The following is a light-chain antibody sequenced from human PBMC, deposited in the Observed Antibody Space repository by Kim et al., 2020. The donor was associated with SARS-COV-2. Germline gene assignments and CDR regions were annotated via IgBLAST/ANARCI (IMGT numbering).Light chain of an antibody. CDR1: QNIRTY. J-gene: IGKJ3*01. Sequence: DIQMTQSPSSLSASVGGRVTITCRASQNIRTYLNWYQQKPGKAPKLLIFAASSLQSGVPSRFSGSGSGTDFTLTISSLQPEDFATYYCQQMYRAPFTFGHGTKVDIK. CDR3: QQMYRAPFT. CDR2: AAS. V-gene: IGKV1-39*01.